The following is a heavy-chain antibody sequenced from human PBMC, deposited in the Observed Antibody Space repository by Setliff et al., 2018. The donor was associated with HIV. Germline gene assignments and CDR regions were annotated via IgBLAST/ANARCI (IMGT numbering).Heavy chain of an antibody. D-gene: IGHD6-19*01. CDR2: IYPTGSN. J-gene: IGHJ4*02. CDR3: ARLPSTRGWYLDY. V-gene: IGHV4-39*01. CDR1: GGSLNITSSY. Sequence: SDTLSLPCTVAGGSLNITSSYWGWSRQPQGTGLEWIGSIYPTGSNYYKPSLKSRVTISVDTSKNQFSLKLSSVTAADTAVYYCARLPSTRGWYLDYWGQGTLVTVSS.